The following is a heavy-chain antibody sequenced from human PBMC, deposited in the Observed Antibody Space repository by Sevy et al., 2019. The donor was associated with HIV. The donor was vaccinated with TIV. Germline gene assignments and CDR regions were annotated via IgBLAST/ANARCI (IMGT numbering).Heavy chain of an antibody. J-gene: IGHJ4*02. Sequence: GGSLRLSCAASGFTFSRYWMTWVRQAPGKGLEWVANIKQDESEKYYVDSVKGRFTISSDNAKNSLYLQMNSLRADDTAVYYCARAEQVTMLVVFGGLYFDSWGQGTLVTVSS. CDR2: IKQDESEK. D-gene: IGHD3-22*01. V-gene: IGHV3-7*01. CDR3: ARAEQVTMLVVFGGLYFDS. CDR1: GFTFSRYW.